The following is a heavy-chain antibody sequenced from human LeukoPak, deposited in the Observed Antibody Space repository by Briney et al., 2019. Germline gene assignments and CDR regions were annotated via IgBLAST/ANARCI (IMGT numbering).Heavy chain of an antibody. J-gene: IGHJ4*02. Sequence: GASVKVSCKASGYTFTSYGISWVRQAPGQGLEWMGWISAYNGNTNYAQKLQGRVTMTTDTSTSTAYMELRSLRSDDTAVYYCARDWAYYYDSSGYYRRRFDYWGQGTLVTVSS. V-gene: IGHV1-18*01. CDR3: ARDWAYYYDSSGYYRRRFDY. CDR2: ISAYNGNT. D-gene: IGHD3-22*01. CDR1: GYTFTSYG.